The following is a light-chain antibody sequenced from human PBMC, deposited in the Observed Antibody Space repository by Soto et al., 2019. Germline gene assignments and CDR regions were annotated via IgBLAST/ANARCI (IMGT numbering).Light chain of an antibody. CDR1: SSDVGDNY. V-gene: IGLV2-14*01. CDR2: DVS. J-gene: IGLJ2*01. Sequence: QSALTQPASVSGSPGQSITISCTGTSSDVGDNYVSWYQQHPGKAPKLIIYDVSNRPSGVSNRFSGSKSGNTASLTISGLQAEDESDYYCSSYTSSSTLVVFGGGTKVTVL. CDR3: SSYTSSSTLVV.